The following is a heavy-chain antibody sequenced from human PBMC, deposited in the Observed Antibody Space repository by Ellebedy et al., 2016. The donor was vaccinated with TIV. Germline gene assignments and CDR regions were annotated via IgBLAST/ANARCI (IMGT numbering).Heavy chain of an antibody. CDR3: ASPPGVVAL. Sequence: GESLKISCAASGFTFSNYAMSWVRQTPGKGLEWVSAISGSGGSTLYADPVKGRFTISRDNAKNSLYLQMNSLRAEDTAVYYCASPPGVVALWGQGTLVTVSS. D-gene: IGHD3-10*01. J-gene: IGHJ4*02. CDR2: ISGSGGST. CDR1: GFTFSNYA. V-gene: IGHV3-23*01.